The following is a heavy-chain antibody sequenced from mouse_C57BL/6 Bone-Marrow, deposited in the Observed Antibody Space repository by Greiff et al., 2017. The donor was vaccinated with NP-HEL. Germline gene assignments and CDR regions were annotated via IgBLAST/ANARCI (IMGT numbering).Heavy chain of an antibody. CDR2: FHPYNDDT. D-gene: IGHD2-4*01. V-gene: IGHV1-47*01. Sequence: QVQLQQSGAELVKPGASVTMSCKASGYTFTTYPIEWMKQNHGQSLEWIGNFHPYNDDTKYNEKFKGKATLTAEKSSSTFSLEVSRLTSDESAVYSGVRAWITTGVYYCDYWGQGTTLTVSS. J-gene: IGHJ2*01. CDR1: GYTFTTYP. CDR3: VRAWITTGVYYCDY.